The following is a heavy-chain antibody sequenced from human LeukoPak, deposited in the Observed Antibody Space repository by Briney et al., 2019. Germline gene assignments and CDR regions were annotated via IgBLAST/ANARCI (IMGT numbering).Heavy chain of an antibody. J-gene: IGHJ4*02. D-gene: IGHD3-22*01. CDR3: ARDGYYDSSGYYPLRY. Sequence: GGSLRLSCAASGFTVSSNYVSWVRQAPGKGLEWVSVIYSGGSTYYADSVKGRFTISRDNSKNTLYLQMNSLRAEDTAVYYCARDGYYDSSGYYPLRYWGQGTLVTVSS. CDR2: IYSGGST. V-gene: IGHV3-53*01. CDR1: GFTVSSNY.